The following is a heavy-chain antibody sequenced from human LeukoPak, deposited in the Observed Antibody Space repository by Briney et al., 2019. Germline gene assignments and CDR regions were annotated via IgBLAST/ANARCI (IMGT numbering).Heavy chain of an antibody. D-gene: IGHD3-22*01. CDR2: ITGSGNP. Sequence: GGSLRLSCAASGFTFSSYAMSWVRQAPGKGLEWVSVITGSGNPYYADSVKGRFIISRDNSKNPLYLQMNSLRAEDTAVYYCARTLIYSSGFYDYWGQGTLVTVSS. CDR1: GFTFSSYA. CDR3: ARTLIYSSGFYDY. V-gene: IGHV3-23*01. J-gene: IGHJ4*02.